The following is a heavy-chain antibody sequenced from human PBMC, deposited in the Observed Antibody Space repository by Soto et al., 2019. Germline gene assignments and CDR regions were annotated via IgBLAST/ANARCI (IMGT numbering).Heavy chain of an antibody. Sequence: GGSLRLSCAASGFTFSSYAMHWVRQAPGKGLEWVAVISYDGSNKYYADSVKGRFTISRDNSKNTLYLQMNSLRAEDTAVYYCARAPTVTGDWFDPWGQGTLVTVSS. CDR1: GFTFSSYA. D-gene: IGHD7-27*01. CDR3: ARAPTVTGDWFDP. CDR2: ISYDGSNK. J-gene: IGHJ5*02. V-gene: IGHV3-30*04.